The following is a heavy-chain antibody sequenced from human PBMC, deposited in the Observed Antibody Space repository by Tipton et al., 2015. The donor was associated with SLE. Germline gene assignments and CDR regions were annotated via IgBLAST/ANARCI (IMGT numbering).Heavy chain of an antibody. D-gene: IGHD2-21*01. CDR2: IRYDGSNK. V-gene: IGHV3-33*08. CDR3: ARGHIVVVIAMNAFDI. J-gene: IGHJ3*02. Sequence: SLRLSCAASGFTFSSYGMHWVRQAPGKGLEWVAFIRYDGSNKYYADSVKGRFTISRDNSKNSLYLQMNSLRAEDTAVYYCARGHIVVVIAMNAFDIWGQGTMVTVSS. CDR1: GFTFSSYG.